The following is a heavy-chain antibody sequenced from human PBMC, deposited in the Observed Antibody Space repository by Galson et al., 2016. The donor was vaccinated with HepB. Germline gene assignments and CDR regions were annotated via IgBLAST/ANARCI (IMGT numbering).Heavy chain of an antibody. CDR1: GFTLSSTD. Sequence: SLRLSCAASGFTLSSTDMAWVRQAPGKGLEWVSAIGGSDDRTDYADSAKGRFSISRDSSKNTLYLQMTSLRVEDTAVYYCAKDLLRWSFDSWGQGTLVTVSS. D-gene: IGHD4-23*01. CDR3: AKDLLRWSFDS. CDR2: IGGSDDRT. J-gene: IGHJ4*02. V-gene: IGHV3-23*01.